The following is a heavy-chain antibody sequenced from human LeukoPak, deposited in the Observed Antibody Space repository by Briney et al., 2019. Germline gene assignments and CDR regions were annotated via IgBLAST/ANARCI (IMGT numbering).Heavy chain of an antibody. CDR2: IIPIFGTA. CDR3: ASSSSGWYYFDY. V-gene: IGHV1-69*13. CDR1: GYTFTSYY. D-gene: IGHD6-19*01. J-gene: IGHJ4*02. Sequence: GASVKVSCKASGYTFTSYYMHWVRQAPGQGLEWMGGIIPIFGTANYAQKFQGRVTITADESTSTAYMELSSLRSEDTAVYYCASSSSGWYYFDYWGQGTLVTVSS.